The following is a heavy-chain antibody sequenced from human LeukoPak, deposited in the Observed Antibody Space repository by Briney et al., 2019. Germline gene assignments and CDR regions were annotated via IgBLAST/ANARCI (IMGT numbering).Heavy chain of an antibody. CDR3: ARDLRGSSSGYDY. CDR1: GFTFNSYS. Sequence: GGSLRLSCVASGFTFNSYSMNWVRQAPGKGLEWVSYISSSNTIYYAVSVKGRFTISRDNAKNSLYLQMNSLRAEDTAVYYCARDLRGSSSGYDYWGQGTLVTVSS. J-gene: IGHJ4*02. V-gene: IGHV3-48*04. D-gene: IGHD6-19*01. CDR2: ISSSNTI.